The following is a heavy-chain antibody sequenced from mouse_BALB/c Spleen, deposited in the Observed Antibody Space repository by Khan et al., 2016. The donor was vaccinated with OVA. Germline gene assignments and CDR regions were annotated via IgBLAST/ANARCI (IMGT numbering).Heavy chain of an antibody. V-gene: IGHV1-7*01. CDR1: GYTFTSYW. D-gene: IGHD1-1*01. CDR3: VNHGSSSAWFSY. J-gene: IGHJ3*01. Sequence: QVQLQQSGAELAKPGASVKMSCKASGYTFTSYWMHWVKQRPGQGLEWIGYINPSTGYTENNQKSKEKATLTADKSSNTAYMQLSSLTSEDSAVYYCVNHGSSSAWFSYWSQGTLVTVSA. CDR2: INPSTGYT.